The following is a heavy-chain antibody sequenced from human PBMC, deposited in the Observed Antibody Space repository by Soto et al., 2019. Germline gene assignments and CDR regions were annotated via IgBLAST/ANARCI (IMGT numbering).Heavy chain of an antibody. CDR3: ATHPMATITYYDGMDV. D-gene: IGHD5-12*01. V-gene: IGHV1-69*12. CDR2: IIPIFGTA. CDR1: GGTFSSYA. J-gene: IGHJ6*02. Sequence: QVQLVQSGAEVKKPGSSVKVSCKASGGTFSSYAISWVRQAPGQGLEWMGGIIPIFGTANYAQKFQGRVTITADEYTSTAYMELSSLRSEDTAVYYCATHPMATITYYDGMDVWGQGTTVTVSS.